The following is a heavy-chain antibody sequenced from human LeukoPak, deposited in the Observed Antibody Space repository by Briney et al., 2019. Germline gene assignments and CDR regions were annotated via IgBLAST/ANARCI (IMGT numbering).Heavy chain of an antibody. Sequence: WGSLRLSCAASGFTFRSYAMSWVRQAPGQGLDLVSTITGSGGTTYYADSADSVKGRLTISRDNSKNTLYLQMNSLTAEDTAVYYCAKLRGYTAYDSDYFDYWGRGTLVTVSS. CDR1: GFTFRSYA. D-gene: IGHD5-12*01. CDR3: AKLRGYTAYDSDYFDY. V-gene: IGHV3-23*01. J-gene: IGHJ4*02. CDR2: ITGSGGTT.